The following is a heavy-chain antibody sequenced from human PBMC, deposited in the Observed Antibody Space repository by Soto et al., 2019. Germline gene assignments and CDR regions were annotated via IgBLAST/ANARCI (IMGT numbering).Heavy chain of an antibody. CDR3: ASARWDF. D-gene: IGHD2-15*01. V-gene: IGHV4-34*12. CDR2: VFHDGKT. CDR1: GGSFNANY. Sequence: QVQLQQWGAGLLKPSETLSLTCAVFGGSFNANYWAWVRQPPGKGLEWIGEVFHDGKTNYNPSLKSRVTVSADTSKSQFPLRLTSVTAADTALYFCASARWDFWGQGTLVTVSS. J-gene: IGHJ4*02.